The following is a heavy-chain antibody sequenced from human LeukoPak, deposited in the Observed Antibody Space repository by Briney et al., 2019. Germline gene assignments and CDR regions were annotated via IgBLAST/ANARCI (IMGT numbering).Heavy chain of an antibody. J-gene: IGHJ4*02. V-gene: IGHV3-9*01. D-gene: IGHD5-12*01. CDR3: AKARYSGPSYFDY. CDR1: GFTFDDYA. Sequence: GRSLRLSCAASGFTFDDYAMHWVRQAPGKGLEWVSGISWNSGSLGYADSVKGRFTISRDNAKNSLYLQMNSLRAEDTALYYCAKARYSGPSYFDYWGQGTLVTVSS. CDR2: ISWNSGSL.